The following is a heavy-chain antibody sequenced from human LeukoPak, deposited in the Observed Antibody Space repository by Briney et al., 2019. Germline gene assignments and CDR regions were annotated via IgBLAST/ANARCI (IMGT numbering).Heavy chain of an antibody. D-gene: IGHD2-21*02. Sequence: ASVKVSCKASGGTFSSYAISWVRQAPGQGLEWMGRIIPILGIANYAQKFQGRVTITADKSTSTAYMELSSLRSEDTAVYYCARGGNLGAFDIWGQGTMVTVSS. CDR2: IIPILGIA. CDR3: ARGGNLGAFDI. V-gene: IGHV1-69*04. J-gene: IGHJ3*02. CDR1: GGTFSSYA.